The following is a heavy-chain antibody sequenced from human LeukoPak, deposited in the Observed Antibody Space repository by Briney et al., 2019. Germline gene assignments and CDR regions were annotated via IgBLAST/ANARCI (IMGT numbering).Heavy chain of an antibody. V-gene: IGHV4-59*01. CDR3: ARGFASGWYSRYDP. J-gene: IGHJ5*02. Sequence: KPSETLSLTCTVSGGSISSYYWSWIRQPPGKEPEWIGYVYHTGSTNYNPSLKSRVTISVDTSKNEFSLKMTSVTAADTAVYYCARGFASGWYSRYDPWGQGTLVTVSS. CDR1: GGSISSYY. D-gene: IGHD6-19*01. CDR2: VYHTGST.